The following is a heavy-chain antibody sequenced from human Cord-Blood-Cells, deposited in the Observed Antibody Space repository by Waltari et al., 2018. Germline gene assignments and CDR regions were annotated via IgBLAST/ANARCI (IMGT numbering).Heavy chain of an antibody. Sequence: EVQLVESGGGLVKPGGSLRLSCAASGFTFSNAWMSWVRQAPGKGLEWVGRIKSKTDGGTTDYAAPVKGRFNISRDESKNTRYLQMNSLKTEDTAVYYCTTAPSGRGLFLRGENWFDPWGQGTLVTVSS. CDR2: IKSKTDGGTT. CDR3: TTAPSGRGLFLRGENWFDP. D-gene: IGHD3-16*01. J-gene: IGHJ5*02. V-gene: IGHV3-15*01. CDR1: GFTFSNAW.